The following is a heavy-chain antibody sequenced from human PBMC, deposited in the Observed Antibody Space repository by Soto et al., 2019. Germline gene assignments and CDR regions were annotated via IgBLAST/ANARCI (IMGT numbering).Heavy chain of an antibody. Sequence: QVQLVQSGAEVKKPGASVKVSCRTSGYIFSSYDMHWVRQAPGQRLEWMGWISAGNGDTNYSQKFQDRVTITRDTSASTAYMELGSLRSEDTAVYYCAAEWLDFDYWGQGTLVTVSS. J-gene: IGHJ4*02. CDR3: AAEWLDFDY. CDR1: GYIFSSYD. D-gene: IGHD6-19*01. V-gene: IGHV1-3*01. CDR2: ISAGNGDT.